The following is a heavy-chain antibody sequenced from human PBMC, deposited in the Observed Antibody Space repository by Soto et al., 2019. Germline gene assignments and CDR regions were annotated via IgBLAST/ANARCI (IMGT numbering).Heavy chain of an antibody. J-gene: IGHJ6*02. D-gene: IGHD2-15*01. Sequence: SVKVSCKASGGTFSSYAISWVRQAPGQGPEWMGGIIPIFGTANYAQKFQGRVTITADESTSTAYMELSSLRSEDTAVYYCAGGCSGGSCYSGNYYYGMDVWGQGTTVTVSS. CDR2: IIPIFGTA. CDR1: GGTFSSYA. V-gene: IGHV1-69*13. CDR3: AGGCSGGSCYSGNYYYGMDV.